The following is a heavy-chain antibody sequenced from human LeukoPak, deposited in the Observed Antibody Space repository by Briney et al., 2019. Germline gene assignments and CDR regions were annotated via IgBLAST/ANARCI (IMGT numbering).Heavy chain of an antibody. CDR2: INHSGST. CDR1: GGSFSGYY. V-gene: IGHV4-34*01. CDR3: ARGATYYYMDV. D-gene: IGHD5-12*01. Sequence: MTSETLSLTCAVYGGSFSGYYWSWIRQPPGKGLEWIWEINHSGSTNYNPSLKSRVTISVDTSKNQFSLKLSSVTAADTAVYYCARGATYYYMDVWGKGTTVTVSS. J-gene: IGHJ6*03.